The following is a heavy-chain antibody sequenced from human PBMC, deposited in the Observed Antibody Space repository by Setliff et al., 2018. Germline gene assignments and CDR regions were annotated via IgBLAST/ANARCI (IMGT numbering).Heavy chain of an antibody. V-gene: IGHV4-61*02. CDR3: AKESLAINTRWFDP. J-gene: IGHJ5*02. Sequence: SETLSLTCNVSGASISSGFYYWSWIRQPAGKGLEWIGRVHSSGDTKYNPSVKTRVTMSVDTSRNQFSLKLSSATAADTALYYCAKESLAINTRWFDPWGQGILVTVSS. D-gene: IGHD3-3*02. CDR1: GASISSGFYY. CDR2: VHSSGDT.